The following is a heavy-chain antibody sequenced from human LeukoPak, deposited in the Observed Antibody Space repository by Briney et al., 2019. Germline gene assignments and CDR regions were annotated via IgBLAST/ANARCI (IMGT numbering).Heavy chain of an antibody. V-gene: IGHV3-21*01. Sequence: GGSLRLSCAASGFTFSSYSMNWVRQAPGRGLEWVSSISSSSSYIYYADSVKGRFTISRDNAKNSLYLQMNSLRAEDTAVYYCASITIFGVVSHNYMDVWGKGTTVTVSS. J-gene: IGHJ6*03. CDR3: ASITIFGVVSHNYMDV. CDR2: ISSSSSYI. CDR1: GFTFSSYS. D-gene: IGHD3-3*01.